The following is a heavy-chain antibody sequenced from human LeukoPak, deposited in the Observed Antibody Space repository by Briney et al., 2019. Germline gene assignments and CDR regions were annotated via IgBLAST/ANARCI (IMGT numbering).Heavy chain of an antibody. CDR2: IYSGGST. V-gene: IGHV3-53*05. Sequence: GGSLRLSCAASGFTVSSNYTSWVRQAPGKGLEWVSVIYSGGSTYYADSVEGRFTISRDNSKNTLYLQMNSLRAEDTAVYYCAKNYDYGENAVDYWGQGTLVTVSS. CDR1: GFTVSSNY. CDR3: AKNYDYGENAVDY. D-gene: IGHD4-17*01. J-gene: IGHJ4*02.